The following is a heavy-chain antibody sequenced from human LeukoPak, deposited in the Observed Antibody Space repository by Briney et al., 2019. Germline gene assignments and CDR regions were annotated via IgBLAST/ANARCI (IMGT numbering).Heavy chain of an antibody. CDR3: ARDLKQLDSGYDFYYYYGMDV. CDR2: ISSSGSTI. CDR1: GFTFSDYY. J-gene: IGHJ6*02. D-gene: IGHD5-12*01. V-gene: IGHV3-11*01. Sequence: PGGSLGLSCAASGFTFSDYYMSWIRQAPGKGLEWVSYISSSGSTIYYADSVKGRFAISRDNAKNSLYLQMHSLRAEDTAVYYCARDLKQLDSGYDFYYYYGMDVWGQGTTVTVSS.